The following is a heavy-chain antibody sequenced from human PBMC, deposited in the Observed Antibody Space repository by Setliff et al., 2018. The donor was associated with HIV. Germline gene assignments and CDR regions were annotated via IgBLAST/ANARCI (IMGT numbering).Heavy chain of an antibody. J-gene: IGHJ4*02. CDR2: IYYSGTT. CDR3: TREGRGDPAMATTRIDY. CDR1: GGSIRSSNYY. D-gene: IGHD1-1*01. V-gene: IGHV4-39*02. Sequence: SETLSLTCTVSGGSIRSSNYYWGWIRQPPGNGPQWIGSIYYSGTTYYSPSLKGRVTISVDTPKNQFSLELTSVTAADTAVYFCTREGRGDPAMATTRIDYWGQGKLVTVSS.